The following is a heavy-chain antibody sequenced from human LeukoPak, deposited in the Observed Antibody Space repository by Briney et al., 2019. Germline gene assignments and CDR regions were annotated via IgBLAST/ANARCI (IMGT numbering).Heavy chain of an antibody. J-gene: IGHJ4*02. D-gene: IGHD2-15*01. V-gene: IGHV3-21*01. CDR1: GFTFSSYS. CDR3: ARDRPTSASRRFVVQ. CDR2: MSSGGTYT. Sequence: PGGSLRLSCAASGFTFSSYSMTWVRQAPGKGLVWVSSMSSGGTYTFYADSGRGRFTISRDNAKNSLYLLMNSLRVEDTAAYYCARDRPTSASRRFVVQWGQGTLVTVSS.